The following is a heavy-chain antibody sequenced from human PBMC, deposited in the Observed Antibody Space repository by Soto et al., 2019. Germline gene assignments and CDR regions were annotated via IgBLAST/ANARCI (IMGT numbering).Heavy chain of an antibody. CDR3: ARVSGYSSGWSYYYYGMDV. D-gene: IGHD6-19*01. V-gene: IGHV1-2*02. J-gene: IGHJ6*02. CDR1: GYTFTGYY. Sequence: ASVKVSCKASGYTFTGYYMHWVRQAPGQGLEWMGWINPNSGGTNHAQKFQGRVTMTRDTSISTAYMELSRLRSDDTAVYYCARVSGYSSGWSYYYYGMDVWGQGTTATVSS. CDR2: INPNSGGT.